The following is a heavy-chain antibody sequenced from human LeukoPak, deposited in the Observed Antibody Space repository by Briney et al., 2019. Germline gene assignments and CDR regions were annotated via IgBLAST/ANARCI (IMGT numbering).Heavy chain of an antibody. Sequence: PGGSLRLSCAASGXTFSDYYMSWIRQAPGKGLEWISFISSSSSYTNYADSVKGRFTISRDNTKNSLYLQMNNLRAEDTAVYYCARGGADYVIGYWGQGTLVTVSS. D-gene: IGHD4-17*01. V-gene: IGHV3-11*06. CDR2: ISSSSSYT. J-gene: IGHJ4*02. CDR3: ARGGADYVIGY. CDR1: GXTFSDYY.